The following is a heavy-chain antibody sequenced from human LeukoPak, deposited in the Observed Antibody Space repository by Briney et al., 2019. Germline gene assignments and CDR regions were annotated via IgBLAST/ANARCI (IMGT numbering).Heavy chain of an antibody. CDR3: ARDPYRDAPDYFDY. Sequence: GGSLRLSCAASGFTFSSYGMHWVRQAPGKGLEWVAFIRYDGSNKYYADSVRGRFTISRDSSKNTLYLQMNSLRLEDTAVYYCARDPYRDAPDYFDYWGQGTLVTVSS. J-gene: IGHJ4*02. V-gene: IGHV3-30*02. CDR1: GFTFSSYG. CDR2: IRYDGSNK.